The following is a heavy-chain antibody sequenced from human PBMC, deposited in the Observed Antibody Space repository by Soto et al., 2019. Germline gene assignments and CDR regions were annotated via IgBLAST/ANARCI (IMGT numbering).Heavy chain of an antibody. CDR3: GLLSGYRADYYYGMDV. CDR1: GGTFSSYA. CDR2: IIPIFGTA. J-gene: IGHJ6*02. V-gene: IGHV1-69*01. Sequence: QVQLEQSGAEVKKPGSSVKVSCKASGGTFSSYAISWVRQAPGQGLEWMGGIIPIFGTANYAQKFQGRVTITADESTSTAYMELSSLRSEDTAVYYCGLLSGYRADYYYGMDVWGQGTTVTVSS. D-gene: IGHD2-15*01.